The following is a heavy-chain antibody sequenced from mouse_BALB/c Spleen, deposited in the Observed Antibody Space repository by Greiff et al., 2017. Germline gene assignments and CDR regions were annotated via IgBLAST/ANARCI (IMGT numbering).Heavy chain of an antibody. CDR1: GYSITSDYA. CDR3: ARGGLTGRYFDV. D-gene: IGHD4-1*01. V-gene: IGHV3-2*02. J-gene: IGHJ1*01. CDR2: ISYSGST. Sequence: DVKLQESGPGLVKPSQSLSLTCTVTGYSITSDYAWNWIRQFPGNKLEWMGYISYSGSTSYNPSLKSRISITRDTSKNQFFLQLNSVTTEDTATYYCARGGLTGRYFDVWGAGTTVTVSS.